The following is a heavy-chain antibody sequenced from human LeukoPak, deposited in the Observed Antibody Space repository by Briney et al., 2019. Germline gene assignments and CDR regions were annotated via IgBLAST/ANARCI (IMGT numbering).Heavy chain of an antibody. J-gene: IGHJ3*02. Sequence: PGGSLRLSCAASGFTFSRYAMSWIRQAPGTGLEWVSGISGNTAYTYYADSVKGRFTISRDNSKNTLFLQMNSLSLEDTAVFYCARETTYDSSGYYSGGHDAFDIWGLGTMVTVSS. D-gene: IGHD3-22*01. CDR1: GFTFSRYA. CDR3: ARETTYDSSGYYSGGHDAFDI. CDR2: ISGNTAYT. V-gene: IGHV3-23*01.